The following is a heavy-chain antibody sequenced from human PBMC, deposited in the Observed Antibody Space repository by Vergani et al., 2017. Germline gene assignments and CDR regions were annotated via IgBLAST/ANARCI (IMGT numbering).Heavy chain of an antibody. CDR2: LSASDRRT. CDR1: GFTFIMHA. V-gene: IGHV3-23*01. J-gene: IGHJ4*02. CDR3: TKGSRGYTGYFFDY. Sequence: EVQLLESGGDLVQPGGSLRLSCAASGFTFIMHAMSWVRQAPGKGLEWVSTLSASDRRTHYADSVKGRFTISRDNSKNTLHLQMNSLRADATAVYYCTKGSRGYTGYFFDYWGQGTLATVSS. D-gene: IGHD5-12*01.